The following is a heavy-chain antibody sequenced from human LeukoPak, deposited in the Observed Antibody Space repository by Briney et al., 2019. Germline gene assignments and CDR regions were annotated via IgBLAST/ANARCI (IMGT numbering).Heavy chain of an antibody. CDR3: ARGLRQGSAWSWGPKEKSYQYMDV. V-gene: IGHV4-34*01. Sequence: PSETLSLTCGVSGGSFSSHYWTWIRQPPGKGLEWIGEINPRGSTNYDPSLESRVTVSADTSRNQLSLSLTSVTAADSAVYFCARGLRQGSAWSWGPKEKSYQYMDVWGTGTTVIVSS. D-gene: IGHD6-19*01. J-gene: IGHJ6*04. CDR2: INPRGST. CDR1: GGSFSSHY.